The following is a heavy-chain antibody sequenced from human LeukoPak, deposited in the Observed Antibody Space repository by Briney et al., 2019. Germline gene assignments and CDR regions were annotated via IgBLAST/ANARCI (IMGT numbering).Heavy chain of an antibody. J-gene: IGHJ3*02. D-gene: IGHD1-26*01. Sequence: GASVKVSCKASGYTFTSYDINWVRQATGQGLEWMGWMNPNSGNTGYAQKFQGRVTMTRNTSISTAYMELSSLRSEDTAVYYCARGGRIEWELRKAFDIWGQGTMVTVSS. CDR1: GYTFTSYD. V-gene: IGHV1-8*01. CDR2: MNPNSGNT. CDR3: ARGGRIEWELRKAFDI.